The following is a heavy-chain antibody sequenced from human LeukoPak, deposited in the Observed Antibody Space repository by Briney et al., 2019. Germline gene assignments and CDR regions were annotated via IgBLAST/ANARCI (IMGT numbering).Heavy chain of an antibody. CDR2: ISGSGGST. CDR1: GFTFSNYA. D-gene: IGHD4-17*01. Sequence: GGSLRLSCAASGFTFSNYAMSWVRLAPGKGLEWVSAISGSGGSTYYADSVKGRFTISRGNSKNTLYLQMNSLRAEDTAVYYCAKESTVTPGNVNWFDTWGQGTLVTVSS. V-gene: IGHV3-23*01. CDR3: AKESTVTPGNVNWFDT. J-gene: IGHJ5*02.